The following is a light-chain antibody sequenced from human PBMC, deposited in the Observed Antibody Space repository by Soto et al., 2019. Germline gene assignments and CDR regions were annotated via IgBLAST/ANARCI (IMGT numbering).Light chain of an antibody. Sequence: QSALTQPASVSGSPGQSITISCTGTSSDVGGYNYVSWYQHHPGKAPKLMIYEVSNRPSGVSNRFSGSKSGNTASLTISGLQAEDEADYYCTSKTSSTYVVFGGGTKLTVL. CDR1: SSDVGGYNY. CDR3: TSKTSSTYVV. CDR2: EVS. J-gene: IGLJ2*01. V-gene: IGLV2-14*01.